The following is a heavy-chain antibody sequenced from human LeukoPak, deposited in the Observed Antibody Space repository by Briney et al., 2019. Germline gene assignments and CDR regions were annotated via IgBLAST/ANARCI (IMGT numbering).Heavy chain of an antibody. D-gene: IGHD3-10*01. CDR1: GGSFSGYY. J-gene: IGHJ3*02. CDR2: INHSGST. CDR3: ARDLSDYYGSGSYRPIDAFDI. V-gene: IGHV4-34*01. Sequence: SETLSLTCAVYGGSFSGYYWSWIRQPPGKGLEWIGEINHSGSTNYNPSLKSRVTISVDTSKNQFSLKLSPVTAADTAVYYCARDLSDYYGSGSYRPIDAFDIWGQGTMVTVSS.